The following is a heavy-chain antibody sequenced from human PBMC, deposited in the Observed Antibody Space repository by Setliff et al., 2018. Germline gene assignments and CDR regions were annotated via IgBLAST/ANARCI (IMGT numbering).Heavy chain of an antibody. CDR1: GYTFTSHY. Sequence: ASVKVSCKASGYTFTSHYMHWVRQAPGLGLEWMGTINPSSGRTSYAQKFQGRVTITTDESTSTAYMELSSLRSEDTAVYYCAREDCSSTSCYVKWGQGTLVTVSS. CDR2: INPSSGRT. D-gene: IGHD2-2*01. V-gene: IGHV1-46*01. CDR3: AREDCSSTSCYVK. J-gene: IGHJ4*02.